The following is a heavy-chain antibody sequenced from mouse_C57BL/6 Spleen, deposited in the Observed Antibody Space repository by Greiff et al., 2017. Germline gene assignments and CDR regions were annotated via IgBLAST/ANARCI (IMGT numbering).Heavy chain of an antibody. Sequence: QVQLQQPGAELVKPGASVKLSCKASGYTFTSYWMHWVKQRPGQGLEWIGMIHPNSGSPNYNEKFKRKATLTVDKSSSTAYIQLSRLTSEDSAVYYCARSELGRGYAMDYWGQGTSVTVSS. CDR2: IHPNSGSP. V-gene: IGHV1-64*01. CDR3: ARSELGRGYAMDY. D-gene: IGHD4-1*01. CDR1: GYTFTSYW. J-gene: IGHJ4*01.